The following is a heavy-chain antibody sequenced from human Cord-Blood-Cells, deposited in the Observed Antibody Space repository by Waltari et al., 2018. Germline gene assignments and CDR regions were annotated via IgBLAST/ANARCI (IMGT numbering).Heavy chain of an antibody. CDR3: AHRVYCSSTSCYPIVDY. V-gene: IGHV2-5*02. CDR2: IYWDDDK. J-gene: IGHJ4*02. Sequence: HITLKESGPTLVKPTQTLPLTCTFSGFSLSTSGVGVGWIRQPPGKALELLELIYWDDDKRYSPTLESTLTITKDTAENQGVLTMTNMGPVDTATYYCAHRVYCSSTSCYPIVDYWGQGTLVTVAS. CDR1: GFSLSTSGVG. D-gene: IGHD2-2*01.